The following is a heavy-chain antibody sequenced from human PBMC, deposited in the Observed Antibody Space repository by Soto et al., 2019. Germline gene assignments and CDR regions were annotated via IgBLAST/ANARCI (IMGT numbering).Heavy chain of an antibody. Sequence: QVHLVQSGAEVKKPGASVKVSCKGSGYTFTSYGITWVRQAPGQGLEWMGWISAHNGNTDYAQKLQGRVTVTRDTSTSTAYMELRGLRADDTAVYYSARGRYGDYWGQGALVTVSS. J-gene: IGHJ4*02. V-gene: IGHV1-18*01. CDR3: ARGRYGDY. CDR1: GYTFTSYG. CDR2: ISAHNGNT. D-gene: IGHD1-1*01.